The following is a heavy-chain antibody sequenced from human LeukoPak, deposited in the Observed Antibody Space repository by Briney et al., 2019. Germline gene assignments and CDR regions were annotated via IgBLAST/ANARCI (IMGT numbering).Heavy chain of an antibody. CDR2: INHSGST. V-gene: IGHV4-34*01. CDR1: VGSFSGYY. Sequence: SETLSLTCAVSVGSFSGYYWSWIRQPPGKGLEWIGEINHSGSTNYNPSLKSRVTISVATSKNKFSLKLSSVTAADTAVYYCARGEIERYDLRKFVWFDPWGQGTLVIFSS. J-gene: IGHJ5*02. D-gene: IGHD3-3*01. CDR3: ARGEIERYDLRKFVWFDP.